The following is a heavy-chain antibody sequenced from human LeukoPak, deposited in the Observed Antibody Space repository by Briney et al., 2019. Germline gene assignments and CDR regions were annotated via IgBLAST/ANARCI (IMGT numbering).Heavy chain of an antibody. V-gene: IGHV4-39*01. CDR1: GDSISSSSSYY. D-gene: IGHD5-18*01. CDR2: IYYSGST. CDR3: ARQQYSYGLYFFDY. Sequence: SETLSLTCTVSGDSISSSSSYYWGWIRQPPGKGLEWIGSIYYSGSTYYNPSLKSRVTISVDTSKNQFSLKLNSVTAADTAMYYCARQQYSYGLYFFDYWGQGTLVTVSS. J-gene: IGHJ4*02.